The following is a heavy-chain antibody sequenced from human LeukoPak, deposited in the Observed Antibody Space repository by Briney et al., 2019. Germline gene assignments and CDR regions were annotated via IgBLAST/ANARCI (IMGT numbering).Heavy chain of an antibody. V-gene: IGHV3-23*01. Sequence: PGGSLRLSCAASGFTFDDYAMHWVRQAPGKGLEWVSAISGSGGSAYYADSVKGRFTISRDNSKNTLYLQMNSLRAEDTAVYYCAKDPHSSSWNYYYYMDVWGKGTTVTVSS. CDR2: ISGSGGSA. CDR3: AKDPHSSSWNYYYYMDV. CDR1: GFTFDDYA. J-gene: IGHJ6*03. D-gene: IGHD6-13*01.